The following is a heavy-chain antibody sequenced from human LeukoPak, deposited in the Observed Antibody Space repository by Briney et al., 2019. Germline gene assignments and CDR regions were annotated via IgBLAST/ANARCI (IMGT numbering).Heavy chain of an antibody. CDR2: IYYSGST. CDR1: GGSLSTHY. CDR3: AGHRRQDYYDSSGSLDY. V-gene: IGHV4-59*08. D-gene: IGHD3-22*01. J-gene: IGHJ4*02. Sequence: PSETLSLTCTISGGSLSTHYWSWIRQPPGKGLEWIGHIYYSGSTNYNPSLKSRVTISGDTSKSQFSLKLSSVTAADTAVYYCAGHRRQDYYDSSGSLDYWGQGSLVTVSS.